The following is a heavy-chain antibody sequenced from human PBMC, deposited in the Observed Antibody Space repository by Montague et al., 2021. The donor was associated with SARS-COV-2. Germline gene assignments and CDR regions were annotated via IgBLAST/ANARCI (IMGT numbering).Heavy chain of an antibody. J-gene: IGHJ6*02. V-gene: IGHV4-61*01. D-gene: IGHD2/OR15-2a*01. CDR3: ARPGRAPFHYAMDV. CDR2: INYSGST. CDR1: GGSVSSGSYY. Sequence: SETLSPTCTVSGGSVSSGSYYWSWIRQPPGKRLEWIGYINYSGSTNYNPSLKSRVTISVDMSRNQFSLKLRSVTAADTAIYYCARPGRAPFHYAMDVWGQGTTVTVSS.